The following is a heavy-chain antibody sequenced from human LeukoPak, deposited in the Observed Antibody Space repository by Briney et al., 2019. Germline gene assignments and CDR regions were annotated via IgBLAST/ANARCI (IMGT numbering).Heavy chain of an antibody. CDR2: IYYTGNT. Sequence: PSETLSLTCTVSGVSISSSNSYWGWIRQPPGEGLEWIGSIYYTGNTYYNASLKSRVTISVDTSKNQFSLKLSSVTAADTAVYYCARDYYDSSGYGGGSDYWGQGTLVTVSS. J-gene: IGHJ4*02. V-gene: IGHV4-39*07. D-gene: IGHD3-22*01. CDR1: GVSISSSNSY. CDR3: ARDYYDSSGYGGGSDY.